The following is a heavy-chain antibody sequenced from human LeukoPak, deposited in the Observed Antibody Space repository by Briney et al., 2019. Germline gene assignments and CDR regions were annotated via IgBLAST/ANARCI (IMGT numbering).Heavy chain of an antibody. CDR2: ISWNSGSI. CDR1: GFTFDDYA. V-gene: IGHV3-9*01. J-gene: IGHJ5*02. CDR3: AKQGYYDSSGYKRWFDP. Sequence: GRSLRLSCAASGFTFDDYAMPWVRQAPGKGLEWVSGISWNSGSIGYADSVKGRFTISRDNAKNSLYLQMNSLRAEDTALYYCAKQGYYDSSGYKRWFDPWGQGTLVTVSS. D-gene: IGHD3-22*01.